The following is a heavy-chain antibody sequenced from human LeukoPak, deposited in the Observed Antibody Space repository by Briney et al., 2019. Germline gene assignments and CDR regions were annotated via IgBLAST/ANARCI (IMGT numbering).Heavy chain of an antibody. CDR2: ISSSSSTI. V-gene: IGHV3-48*04. CDR3: ARSKWGAAMGLLFDY. CDR1: GFTFSSYS. D-gene: IGHD2-2*01. Sequence: GGSLRLSCAASGFTFSSYSMNWVRQAPGKGLEWVSYISSSSSTIYYADSVKGRFTISRGNAKNSLYLQMNSLRAEDTAVYYCARSKWGAAMGLLFDYWGQGTLVTVSS. J-gene: IGHJ4*02.